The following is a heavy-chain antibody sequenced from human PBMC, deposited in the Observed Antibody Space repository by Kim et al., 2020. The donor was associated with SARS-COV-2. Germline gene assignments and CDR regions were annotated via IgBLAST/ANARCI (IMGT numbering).Heavy chain of an antibody. Sequence: GGSLRLSCAASGFTFDSYAMSWVRQAPGKGLEWVSYISGGGAKTYYAGSVKGRFTISRDNSKNTLFLQLNSLRAEDTALYYCAKCHSGWGYDAFDNWGLG. CDR2: ISGGGAKT. CDR3: AKCHSGWGYDAFDN. J-gene: IGHJ3*02. D-gene: IGHD3-10*01. V-gene: IGHV3-23*01. CDR1: GFTFDSYA.